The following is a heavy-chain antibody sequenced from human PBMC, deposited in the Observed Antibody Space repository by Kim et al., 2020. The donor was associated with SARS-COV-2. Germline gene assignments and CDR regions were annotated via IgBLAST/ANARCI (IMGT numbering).Heavy chain of an antibody. CDR1: GFIFSDAW. Sequence: GGSLRLSCVASGFIFSDAWVTWVRQAPGKGLEWVGRIKNKAEGGAVLYAASVKDRFNIPRDDSKSTAYLEMNNLKAEDSAVYYCSTVATWGRGTSVTVS. CDR3: STVAT. V-gene: IGHV3-15*01. J-gene: IGHJ5*02. CDR2: IKNKAEGGAV.